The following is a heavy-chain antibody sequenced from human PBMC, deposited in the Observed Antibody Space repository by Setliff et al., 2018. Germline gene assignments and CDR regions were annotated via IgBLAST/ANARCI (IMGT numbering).Heavy chain of an antibody. J-gene: IGHJ4*02. V-gene: IGHV1-18*01. CDR1: GYTFTNYG. Sequence: GASVKVSCKASGYTFTNYGVTWVRQAPGQGLEWMGWIGAYNGNTYNAHKFQGRVTMTSDTSTSTAYMELTSLRSDDTAVYYCATEKFPGDWGDYWGQGTLVTVSS. CDR3: ATEKFPGDWGDY. CDR2: IGAYNGNT. D-gene: IGHD2-21*01.